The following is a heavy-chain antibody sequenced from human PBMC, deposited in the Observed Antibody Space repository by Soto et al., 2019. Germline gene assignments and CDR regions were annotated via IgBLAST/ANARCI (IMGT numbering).Heavy chain of an antibody. D-gene: IGHD6-13*01. J-gene: IGHJ4*02. CDR1: GYSFISSW. V-gene: IGHV5-51*01. CDR2: IYPGDSDT. Sequence: EVQLVQSGAEVKKPGESLKISCQASGYSFISSWIGWVRQMPGKGLEWMGIIYPGDSDTRYSPSFQGQVTISADKSTSTAYLQWSSLKASDTATYYCAMMMAASGTAFDYWGQGALVTVSS. CDR3: AMMMAASGTAFDY.